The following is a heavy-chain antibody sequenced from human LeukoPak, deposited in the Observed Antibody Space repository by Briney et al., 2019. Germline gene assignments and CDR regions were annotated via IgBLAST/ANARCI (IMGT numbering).Heavy chain of an antibody. Sequence: GGSLRLSCAASGFTFSIYTMSWVRQAPGKGLEYISTISSNGGITYYANSVEGRFTISRDDYKNTLYLQMNSLKTEDTAVYYCTTILFDYGDYFDYWGQGTLVTVSS. J-gene: IGHJ4*02. CDR1: GFTFSIYT. CDR3: TTILFDYGDYFDY. V-gene: IGHV3-64*01. D-gene: IGHD4-17*01. CDR2: ISSNGGIT.